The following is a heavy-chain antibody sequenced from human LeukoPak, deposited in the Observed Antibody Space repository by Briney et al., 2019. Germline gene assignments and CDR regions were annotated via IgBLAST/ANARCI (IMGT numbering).Heavy chain of an antibody. CDR2: INHSGST. V-gene: IGHV4-39*07. Sequence: PSETLSLTCTVSGGSISSSSYYWSWIRQPPGTGLEWIGEINHSGSTNYNPSLKSRVTISVDTSKNQFSLKLSSVTAADTAVYYCARGLYYDSSIQENSPYYFDYWGQGTLVTVSS. CDR3: ARGLYYDSSIQENSPYYFDY. D-gene: IGHD3-22*01. J-gene: IGHJ4*02. CDR1: GGSISSSSYY.